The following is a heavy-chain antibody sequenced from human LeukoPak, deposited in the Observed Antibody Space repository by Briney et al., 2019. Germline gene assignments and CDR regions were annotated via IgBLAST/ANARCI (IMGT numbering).Heavy chain of an antibody. CDR1: GGSISSSSYN. J-gene: IGHJ2*01. V-gene: IGHV4-39*02. D-gene: IGHD4-17*01. Sequence: SETLSLTCTVSGGSISSSSYNWGWIRQPPGKGLEWIGSIYYSGSTYYNPSLKSRVTISVDTSKNQFSLKLSSVTAADTAVYYCARERETTVNDWYFDLWGRGTLVTVSS. CDR3: ARERETTVNDWYFDL. CDR2: IYYSGST.